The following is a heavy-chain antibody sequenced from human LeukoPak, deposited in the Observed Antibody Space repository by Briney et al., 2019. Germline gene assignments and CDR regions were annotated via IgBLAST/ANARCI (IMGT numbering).Heavy chain of an antibody. D-gene: IGHD5-24*01. CDR1: GFTFGHHG. J-gene: IGHJ4*02. CDR2: IWYDGSEK. Sequence: GGSLRLSCAASGFTFGHHGMHWVRQAPGKGLEWVAIIWYDGSEKYYADSVKGRLTISRGNSKNTLYLEINSLRTEDTGVYYCARDQDGYNLFDYWGQGTLVTVSS. CDR3: ARDQDGYNLFDY. V-gene: IGHV3-33*01.